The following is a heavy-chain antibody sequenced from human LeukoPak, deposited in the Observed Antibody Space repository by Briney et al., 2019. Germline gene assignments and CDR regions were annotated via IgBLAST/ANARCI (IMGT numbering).Heavy chain of an antibody. CDR3: AKYDSSDYYFDY. CDR2: ISWNSGSI. V-gene: IGHV3-9*01. J-gene: IGHJ4*02. Sequence: PGGSLRLSCAASGFTFDDYAMHWVRQAPGKGLEWVSGISWNSGSIGYADSVKGRFTISRDNAKNSLYLQMNSLRAEDTALYYCAKYDSSDYYFDYWGQGTLVTVSS. CDR1: GFTFDDYA. D-gene: IGHD3-22*01.